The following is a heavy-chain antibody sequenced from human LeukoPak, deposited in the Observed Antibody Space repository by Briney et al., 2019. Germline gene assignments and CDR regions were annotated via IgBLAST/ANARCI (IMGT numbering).Heavy chain of an antibody. J-gene: IGHJ3*02. CDR3: ARGGLNYYDSSGYYYVGAFDI. Sequence: SETLSLTCTVSGGSISSYYWSWIRQPPGKGLEWIGYIYYSGSTIYNPSLKSRVTISVDTSKNQFSLKLSSVTAADTAVYYCARGGLNYYDSSGYYYVGAFDIWGQGTMVTVSS. CDR1: GGSISSYY. CDR2: IYYSGST. V-gene: IGHV4-59*01. D-gene: IGHD3-22*01.